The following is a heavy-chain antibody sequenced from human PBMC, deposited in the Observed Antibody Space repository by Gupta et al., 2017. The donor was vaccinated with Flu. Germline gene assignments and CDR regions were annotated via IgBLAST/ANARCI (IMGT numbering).Heavy chain of an antibody. V-gene: IGHV3-49*02. D-gene: IGHD3-22*01. J-gene: IGHJ4*02. Sequence: KGLEWVGFIRSKAYGGTTEYAASVKGRFTISRDDSKSIAYLQMNSLKTEDTAVYYCTRVVGDYYDSSGYAGYWGQGTLVTVAS. CDR3: TRVVGDYYDSSGYAGY. CDR2: IRSKAYGGTT.